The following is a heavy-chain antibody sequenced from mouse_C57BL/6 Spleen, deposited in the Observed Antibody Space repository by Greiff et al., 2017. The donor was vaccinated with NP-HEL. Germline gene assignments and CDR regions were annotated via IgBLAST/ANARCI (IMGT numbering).Heavy chain of an antibody. CDR2: IDPSDSYT. Sequence: VQLQQPGAELVKPGASVKLSCKASGYTFTSYWMQWVKQRPGQGLEWIGEIDPSDSYTNYNQKFKGKATLTVDTSSSTAYMQLSSLTSEDSAVYYCARIYGNYYAMDYWGQGTSVTVSS. CDR3: ARIYGNYYAMDY. D-gene: IGHD2-1*01. J-gene: IGHJ4*01. CDR1: GYTFTSYW. V-gene: IGHV1-50*01.